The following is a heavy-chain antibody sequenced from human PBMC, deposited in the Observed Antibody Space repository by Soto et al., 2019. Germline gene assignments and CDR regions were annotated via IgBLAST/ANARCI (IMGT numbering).Heavy chain of an antibody. Sequence: QVQLVESGGGVVQPGRSLRLSCTTSGFTFSNFAMNWVRQAPGKGLEWVAVIWSDGSDTYYADSVKGRFIISRDNSKNTLSRQRNNLRAEDTAVYYCARGRKSYYDLIPSSWGQGTLVTVSS. CDR3: ARGRKSYYDLIPSS. CDR2: IWSDGSDT. J-gene: IGHJ5*02. D-gene: IGHD3-3*01. V-gene: IGHV3-33*01. CDR1: GFTFSNFA.